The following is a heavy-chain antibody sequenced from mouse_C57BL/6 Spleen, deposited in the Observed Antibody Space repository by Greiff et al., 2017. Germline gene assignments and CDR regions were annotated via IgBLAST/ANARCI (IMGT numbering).Heavy chain of an antibody. CDR2: IDPENGDT. CDR1: GFNIKDDY. CDR3: RTAQAPNYFDD. V-gene: IGHV14-4*01. Sequence: EVQVVESGAELVRPGASVKLSCTASGFNIKDDYMHWVKQRPEQGLEWIGWIDPENGDTEYASKFQGKATITADTSSNTAYLQLSSLTSEDTAVYYCRTAQAPNYFDDWGQGTTLTVSS. D-gene: IGHD3-2*02. J-gene: IGHJ2*01.